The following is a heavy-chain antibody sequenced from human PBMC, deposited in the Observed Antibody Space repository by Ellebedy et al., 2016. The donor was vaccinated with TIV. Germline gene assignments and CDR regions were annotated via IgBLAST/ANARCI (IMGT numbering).Heavy chain of an antibody. V-gene: IGHV1-69*13. CDR2: TIPMFGTA. J-gene: IGHJ2*01. Sequence: AASVKVSCKASGGTFSTYAISWVRQAPGQGLEWLGGTIPMFGTANFAQRFQGRVTTTADESRSTAYMELSSLRSEDTAVYYCAGDRAPIGRNWYFDLWGRGTLVTVSS. CDR1: GGTFSTYA. D-gene: IGHD5-24*01. CDR3: AGDRAPIGRNWYFDL.